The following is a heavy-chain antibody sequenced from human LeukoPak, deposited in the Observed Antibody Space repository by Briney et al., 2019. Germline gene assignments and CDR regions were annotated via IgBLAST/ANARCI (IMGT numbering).Heavy chain of an antibody. CDR3: AKSGTIAALNWFDP. D-gene: IGHD6-13*01. Sequence: GGSLRLSCAASGFTFSSYGMHWVRQAPGKGLEWVAFIRYDGSNKYYADSVKGRFTISRDNSKNMLYLQMNSLRAEDTAVYYCAKSGTIAALNWFDPWGQGTLVTVSS. V-gene: IGHV3-30*02. J-gene: IGHJ5*02. CDR2: IRYDGSNK. CDR1: GFTFSSYG.